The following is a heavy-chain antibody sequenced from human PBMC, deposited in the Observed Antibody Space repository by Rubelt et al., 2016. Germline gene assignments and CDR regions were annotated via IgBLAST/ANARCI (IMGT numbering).Heavy chain of an antibody. CDR2: ITSGSAI. J-gene: IGHJ4*02. CDR1: GFTFSTYT. Sequence: PGGSLRLSCAASGFTFSTYTMNWVRQAPGEGLEWVSSITSGSAIYYADSVKGRFTNSRDNAKNTVYLEMNSLRAEDTAVYYCARPAVETDSDVFDYWGQGTLVTVSS. V-gene: IGHV3-48*01. CDR3: ARPAVETDSDVFDY. D-gene: IGHD5-24*01.